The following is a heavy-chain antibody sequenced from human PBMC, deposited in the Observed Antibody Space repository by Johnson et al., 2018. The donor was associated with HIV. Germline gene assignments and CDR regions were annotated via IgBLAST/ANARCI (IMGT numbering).Heavy chain of an antibody. Sequence: VQLVESGGGVVQPGRSLRLSCAASGFTFSSYAMSWVRQAPGKGLEWVSAISGSGGSTYYADSVKGRFTISRDNSKNTLYLQMNSLRAEDTAVYYCAKDQRGRTAVGTWLGAFDIWGQGTMVTVSS. V-gene: IGHV3-23*04. CDR1: GFTFSSYA. J-gene: IGHJ3*02. CDR2: ISGSGGST. CDR3: AKDQRGRTAVGTWLGAFDI. D-gene: IGHD6-13*01.